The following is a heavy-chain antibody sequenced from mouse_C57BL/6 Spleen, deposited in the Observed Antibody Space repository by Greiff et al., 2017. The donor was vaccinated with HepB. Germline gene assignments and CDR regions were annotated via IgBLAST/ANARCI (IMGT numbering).Heavy chain of an antibody. J-gene: IGHJ2*01. V-gene: IGHV5-6*01. Sequence: EVMLVESGGDLVKPGGSLKLSCAASGFTFSSYGMSWVRQTPDKRLEWVATISSGGSYTYYPDSVKGRFTISRDNAKNTLYLQMSSLKSEDTAMYYCARGGLGYFDYWGQGTTLTVSS. D-gene: IGHD4-1*01. CDR1: GFTFSSYG. CDR3: ARGGLGYFDY. CDR2: ISSGGSYT.